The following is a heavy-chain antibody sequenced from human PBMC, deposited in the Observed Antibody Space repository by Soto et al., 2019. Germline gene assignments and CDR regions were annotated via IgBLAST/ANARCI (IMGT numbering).Heavy chain of an antibody. CDR2: IYSGSST. Sequence: EVQLVESGGGLVQPGGSLRLSCAASGFTVSSDYMSWVRQARGKGLEWVSVIYSGSSTYYADSVKGRFTISRDNSENALYLQRTHLRAEDTAVNYWARERRTPYGMDVWGQGTTVSFSS. V-gene: IGHV3-66*01. CDR3: ARERRTPYGMDV. J-gene: IGHJ6*02. CDR1: GFTVSSDY.